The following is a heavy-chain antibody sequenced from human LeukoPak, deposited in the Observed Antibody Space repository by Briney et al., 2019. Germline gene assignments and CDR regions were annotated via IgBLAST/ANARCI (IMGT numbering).Heavy chain of an antibody. CDR2: FDPEDGET. CDR1: GYTLTELS. D-gene: IGHD5-18*01. J-gene: IGHJ4*02. V-gene: IGHV1-24*01. CDR3: ATSGSYGYPYYFDY. Sequence: ASVKVSCKVSGYTLTELSMHWVRQAPGKGLEWMGGFDPEDGETIYAQKFQGRVTMTEDTSTDTAYMELSSLRSEDTAVYYCATSGSYGYPYYFDYWGQGTLVTVSS.